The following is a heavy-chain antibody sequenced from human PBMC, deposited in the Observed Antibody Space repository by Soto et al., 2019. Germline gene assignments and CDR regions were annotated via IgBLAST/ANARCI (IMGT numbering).Heavy chain of an antibody. J-gene: IGHJ6*02. Sequence: QVQLVGSGGGVVQPGRSLRLSCAASGFTFSSYSMHWVRQAPGKGLEWVAVMSSVGSHKYDADSVKGRFTISRDNSKNTVYLQMNSLRAEDTAVYYGARDVWHCSSKSGYFYGMDVWGPGTTVPGSS. V-gene: IGHV3-30-3*01. CDR2: MSSVGSHK. D-gene: IGHD2-2*01. CDR1: GFTFSSYS. CDR3: ARDVWHCSSKSGYFYGMDV.